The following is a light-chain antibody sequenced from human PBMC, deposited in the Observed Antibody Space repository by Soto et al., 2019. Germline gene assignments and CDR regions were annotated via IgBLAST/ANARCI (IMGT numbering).Light chain of an antibody. V-gene: IGKV3-11*01. CDR2: DAF. Sequence: IALTQYPDTLSLSQGERATLSCRASQSVSTYLAWYQQKPGQAPRLLIYDAFNRATGVPARFRGSGSGTDFTLTISGLEPEDFSVYYSQQRDKWPITFGQGTRLEIK. CDR1: QSVSTY. J-gene: IGKJ5*01. CDR3: QQRDKWPIT.